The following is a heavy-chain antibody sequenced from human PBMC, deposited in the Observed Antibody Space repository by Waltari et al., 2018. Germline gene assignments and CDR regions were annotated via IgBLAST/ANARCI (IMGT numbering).Heavy chain of an antibody. CDR1: GGSISSYY. CDR3: ARMGDYGGNSSPPLFDY. J-gene: IGHJ4*02. D-gene: IGHD4-17*01. V-gene: IGHV4-4*07. Sequence: QVQLHESGPGLVKPSETLSLTCTVSGGSISSYYWSWIRQPAGKGLEWIGRIYTSGSTNYNPSLKSRVTRSVDTSKNQFSLKLSSVTAADTAVYYCARMGDYGGNSSPPLFDYWGQGTLVTVSS. CDR2: IYTSGST.